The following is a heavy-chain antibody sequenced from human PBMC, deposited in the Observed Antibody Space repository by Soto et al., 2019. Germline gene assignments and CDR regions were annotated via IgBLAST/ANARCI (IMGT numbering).Heavy chain of an antibody. CDR1: GYTFKDYF. D-gene: IGHD1-7*01. CDR2: INSNTGGT. V-gene: IGHV1-2*02. Sequence: ASVKVSRKASGYTFKDYFFHWVRQAPGQGLEWMGWINSNTGGTNYAQKFQGRVTMTRDTPISTAYMELSRLTSDDTAVYHCARESVVTGTHHFDYWGQGTLVTVSS. CDR3: ARESVVTGTHHFDY. J-gene: IGHJ4*02.